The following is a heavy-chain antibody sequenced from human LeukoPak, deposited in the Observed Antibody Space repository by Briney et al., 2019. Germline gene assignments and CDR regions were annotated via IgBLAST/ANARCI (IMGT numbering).Heavy chain of an antibody. CDR2: ISGSGGST. D-gene: IGHD2-8*01. J-gene: IGHJ4*02. Sequence: GGSLRLSCAASGFIFSSSSMSWVRQAPGKGLEWVSAISGSGGSTYYADSVKGRFTISRDNSKNTLYLQMNSLRAEDTAVYYCAQGGVYCTNGVCRFDYWGQGTLVTVSS. CDR1: GFIFSSSS. V-gene: IGHV3-23*01. CDR3: AQGGVYCTNGVCRFDY.